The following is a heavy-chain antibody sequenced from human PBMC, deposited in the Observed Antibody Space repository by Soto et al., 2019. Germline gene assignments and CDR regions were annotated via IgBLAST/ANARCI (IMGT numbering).Heavy chain of an antibody. J-gene: IGHJ4*02. CDR3: AKMPPLRSGGSPSRGYFDY. D-gene: IGHD2-15*01. V-gene: IGHV3-23*01. CDR1: GFTFSSYA. Sequence: GGSLRLSCAASGFTFSSYAMSWVRQAPGKGLEWVSAISGSGGSTYYADSVKGRFTISRDNSKNTLYLQMNSLRAEDTAVYYCAKMPPLRSGGSPSRGYFDYWGQGTLVTVSS. CDR2: ISGSGGST.